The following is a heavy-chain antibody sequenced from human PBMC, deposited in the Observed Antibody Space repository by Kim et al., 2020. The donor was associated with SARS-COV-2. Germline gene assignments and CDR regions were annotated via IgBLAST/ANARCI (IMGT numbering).Heavy chain of an antibody. V-gene: IGHV1-8*01. J-gene: IGHJ4*02. D-gene: IGHD2-15*01. CDR2: RGNT. CDR3: ARLEDKNY. Sequence: RGNTGYAQKVQGRVTLTRNTSISTAYMELSSLRSEDTAVYYCARLEDKNYWGQGTLVTVSS.